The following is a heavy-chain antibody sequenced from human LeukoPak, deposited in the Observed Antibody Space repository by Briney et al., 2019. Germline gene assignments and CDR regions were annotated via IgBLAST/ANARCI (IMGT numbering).Heavy chain of an antibody. V-gene: IGHV4-34*01. Sequence: SETLSLTCAVYGGSFSGYYWGWIRQPPGKGLEWIGEINHSGSTNYNPSLKSRVTISVDTSKNQFSLKLSSVTAADTAVYYCARGDSSGYYFPHFDYWGQGTLVTVSS. CDR3: ARGDSSGYYFPHFDY. J-gene: IGHJ4*02. D-gene: IGHD3-22*01. CDR1: GGSFSGYY. CDR2: INHSGST.